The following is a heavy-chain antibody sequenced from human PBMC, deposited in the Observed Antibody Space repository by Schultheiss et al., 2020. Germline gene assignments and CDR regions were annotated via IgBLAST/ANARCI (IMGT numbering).Heavy chain of an antibody. CDR2: IYYSGST. V-gene: IGHV4-59*12. CDR1: GGSFSGYY. D-gene: IGHD5-12*01. J-gene: IGHJ4*02. Sequence: SETLSLTCAVYGGSFSGYYWSWIRQPPGKGLEWIGYIYYSGSTNYNPSLKSRVTISVDKSKNQFSLKLSSVTAADTAVYYCARMWRARGYTFGFDYWGQGTLVTGYS. CDR3: ARMWRARGYTFGFDY.